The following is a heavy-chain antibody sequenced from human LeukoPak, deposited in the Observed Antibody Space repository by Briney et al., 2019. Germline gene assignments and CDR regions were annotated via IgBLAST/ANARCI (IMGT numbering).Heavy chain of an antibody. CDR2: IYSGGST. CDR1: GFTFSSYS. CDR3: ARGIAAAGTALYN. J-gene: IGHJ4*02. V-gene: IGHV3-53*01. Sequence: GGSLRLSCAASGFTFSSYSMNWVRQAPGKGLEWVSVIYSGGSTYYADSVKGRFTISRDNSKNTLYLQINSLRAEDTAVYYCARGIAAAGTALYNWGQGTLLTVSS. D-gene: IGHD6-13*01.